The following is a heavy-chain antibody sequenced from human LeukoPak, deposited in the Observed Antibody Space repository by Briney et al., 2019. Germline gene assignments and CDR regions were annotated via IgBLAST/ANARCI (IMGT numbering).Heavy chain of an antibody. CDR1: GFASSTLL. Sequence: GSPSPSRAASGFASSTLLMSSLRQAPGKGLEWVSYISGSGDYTLYATSVKGRFTISRDNANESASLEMSNLRHEDTAVFYCRSMAFYYGFDFWGQGTTVIVSS. V-gene: IGHV3-11*03. J-gene: IGHJ4*01. D-gene: IGHD3-10*01. CDR3: RSMAFYYGFDF. CDR2: ISGSGDYT.